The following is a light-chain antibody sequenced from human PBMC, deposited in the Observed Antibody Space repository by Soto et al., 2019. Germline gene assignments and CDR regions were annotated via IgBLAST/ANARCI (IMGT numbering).Light chain of an antibody. CDR3: NSYTSSSTLV. Sequence: QSALTQPASVSGSPGQSITISCTGSSSDIGYSNYVSWYQQHPGKAPKLLIYEVTYRPSGVSNRFSGSKSGNTASLTISGLQAEDEADYYCNSYTSSSTLVFGGGTKVTVL. V-gene: IGLV2-14*01. CDR2: EVT. J-gene: IGLJ3*02. CDR1: SSDIGYSNY.